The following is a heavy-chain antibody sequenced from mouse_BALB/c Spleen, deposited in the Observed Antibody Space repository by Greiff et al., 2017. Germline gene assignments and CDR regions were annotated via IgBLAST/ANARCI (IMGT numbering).Heavy chain of an antibody. V-gene: IGHV2-2*02. CDR2: IWSGGST. Sequence: QVQPQQSGPGLVQPSQSLSITCPVSGFPFTSFGVHRVRQSPGKGPEWLGVIWSGGSTDYNAAFISRLSISKDNSKSQVFFKMNSLQANDTDIYYCGRNWMRGAWFAYWGQGTLVTVSA. CDR3: GRNWMRGAWFAY. CDR1: GFPFTSFG. J-gene: IGHJ3*01.